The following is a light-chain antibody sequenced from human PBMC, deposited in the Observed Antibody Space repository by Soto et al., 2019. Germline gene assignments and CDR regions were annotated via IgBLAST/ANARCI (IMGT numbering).Light chain of an antibody. V-gene: IGKV3-20*01. CDR3: QHYSSYPTT. J-gene: IGKJ1*01. Sequence: EIVLTQSPGTLSLSPGERATLFCRASQSVSKYLGWYQQKPGQPPRLLIYAASNRATGIPDRFSGSGSGTDFTLTIRRLEPEDFAVYYCQHYSSYPTTFGQGTKVEVK. CDR2: AAS. CDR1: QSVSKY.